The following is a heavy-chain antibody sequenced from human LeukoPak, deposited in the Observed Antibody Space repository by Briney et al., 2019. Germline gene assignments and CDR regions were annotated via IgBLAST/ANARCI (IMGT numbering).Heavy chain of an antibody. J-gene: IGHJ4*02. V-gene: IGHV3-30*02. CDR2: IRFDGSDK. Sequence: GRSLRLSCAASGFTFSSYGMHWVRQAPGKGLAWVTFIRFDGSDKYYADSVKGRFTISRDNSKNTLYLQMNSLRPEDTAVYYCTKEANGDYDEDYWGQGTLVTVSS. CDR1: GFTFSSYG. CDR3: TKEANGDYDEDY. D-gene: IGHD4-17*01.